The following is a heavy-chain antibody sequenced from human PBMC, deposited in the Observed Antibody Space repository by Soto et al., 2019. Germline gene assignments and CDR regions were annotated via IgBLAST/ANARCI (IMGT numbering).Heavy chain of an antibody. V-gene: IGHV3-23*01. CDR3: ARLSRGVVVAASVLDY. CDR2: ISGSGGST. J-gene: IGHJ4*02. D-gene: IGHD2-15*01. Sequence: GGSLRLSCAASGFTFSSYAMSWVRQAPGKGLEWVSAISGSGGSTYYADSVKGRFTISRDNSKNTLYLQMNSLRAEDTAVYYCARLSRGVVVAASVLDYWGQGTLVTVSS. CDR1: GFTFSSYA.